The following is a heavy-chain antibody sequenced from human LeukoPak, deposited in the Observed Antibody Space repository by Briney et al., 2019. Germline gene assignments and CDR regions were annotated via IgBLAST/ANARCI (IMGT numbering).Heavy chain of an antibody. V-gene: IGHV3-9*01. CDR2: ISWNSGSI. CDR1: GFTFDDYA. Sequence: GGSLRLSCAASGFTFDDYAMHWVRQAPGKGLEWVSGISWNSGSIGYADSVKGRFTISRDNAKNSLYLQMNSLRAEDTALYYCAKDPGGSDYGEIYFDYWGQETLVTVSS. J-gene: IGHJ4*02. CDR3: AKDPGGSDYGEIYFDY. D-gene: IGHD4-17*01.